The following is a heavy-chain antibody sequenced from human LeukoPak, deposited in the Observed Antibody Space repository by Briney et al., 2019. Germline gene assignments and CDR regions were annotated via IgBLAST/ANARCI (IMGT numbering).Heavy chain of an antibody. V-gene: IGHV4-4*07. Sequence: PSETLSLTCTVSGGSSSGYYWSWIRQPAEKGLEWIGGVYSSGSTNYNPSLKSRVTMSVDTSKNQFSLKLSSVTAADTAVYYCARHYCGGDCYSRWYFDLWGRGTLVTVSS. D-gene: IGHD2-21*02. CDR3: ARHYCGGDCYSRWYFDL. J-gene: IGHJ2*01. CDR2: VYSSGST. CDR1: GGSSSGYY.